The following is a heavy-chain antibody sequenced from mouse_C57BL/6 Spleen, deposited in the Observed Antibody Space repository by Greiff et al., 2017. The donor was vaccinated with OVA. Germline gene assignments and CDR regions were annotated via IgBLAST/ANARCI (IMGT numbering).Heavy chain of an antibody. J-gene: IGHJ1*03. CDR3: ARLYYGSSYWYFDV. CDR2: INPNNGGT. D-gene: IGHD1-1*01. Sequence: VQLQQSGPELVKPGASVKISCKASGYTFTDYYMNWVKQSHGKSLEWIGDINPNNGGTSYNQKFKGKATLTVDKSASTAYMQLRSLTSEDSAVYYCARLYYGSSYWYFDVWGTGTTVTVSS. V-gene: IGHV1-26*01. CDR1: GYTFTDYY.